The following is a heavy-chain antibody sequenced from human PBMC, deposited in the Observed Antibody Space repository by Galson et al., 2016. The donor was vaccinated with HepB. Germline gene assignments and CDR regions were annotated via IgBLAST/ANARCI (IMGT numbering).Heavy chain of an antibody. V-gene: IGHV3-11*04. CDR3: ARSDGGYESSLDY. Sequence: SLRLSCAASGFSFNDFYMSWIRQPPGKALEWISYISHSGNTREYADSVKGRFTISRDNSKNTLYLQMNSLRVEDTAVYYLARSDGGYESSLDYWGQGTLVTVSS. D-gene: IGHD3-16*01. CDR2: ISHSGNTR. J-gene: IGHJ4*02. CDR1: GFSFNDFY.